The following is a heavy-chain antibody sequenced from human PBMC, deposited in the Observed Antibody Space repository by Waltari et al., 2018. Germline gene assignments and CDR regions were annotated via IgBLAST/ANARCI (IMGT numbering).Heavy chain of an antibody. V-gene: IGHV1-69*01. D-gene: IGHD3-9*01. CDR2: LSTSVGTQ. Sequence: QVQLVQSGAEVKKPGSSVKVSCKTSGGSFSRYPISWVRRAPGQGVEWMGGLSTSVGTQHYAQNFQGRVTITADESTSTAYMELSSLRSEDTAIYYCARNRFYDILSNYRYSYMDVWGKGTTVTVSS. CDR3: ARNRFYDILSNYRYSYMDV. CDR1: GGSFSRYP. J-gene: IGHJ6*03.